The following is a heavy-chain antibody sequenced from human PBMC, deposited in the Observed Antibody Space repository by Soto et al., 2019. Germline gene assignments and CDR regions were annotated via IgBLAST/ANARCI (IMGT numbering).Heavy chain of an antibody. V-gene: IGHV1-58*01. J-gene: IGHJ6*03. CDR1: GFTFTSSA. CDR3: ASYSEVEVEMLEGRVVI. D-gene: IGHD1-26*01. Sequence: ASVKVSCKASGFTFTSSAVKWVRQAPGQHLEWIGWMVVGSGNTNYAQNFQETVTTTRHMSTTTAYMQLSSPRSEDTAMYYYASYSEVEVEMLEGRVVIGGKVT. CDR2: MVVGSGNT.